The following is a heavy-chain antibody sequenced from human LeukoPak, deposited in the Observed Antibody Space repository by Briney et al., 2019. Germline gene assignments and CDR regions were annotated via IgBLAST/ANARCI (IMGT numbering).Heavy chain of an antibody. D-gene: IGHD3-16*01. V-gene: IGHV3-7*01. J-gene: IGHJ4*02. CDR2: IKQDGSEK. CDR3: ARGGFAGDGY. CDR1: GFTFSSYW. Sequence: PGGSLRLSCAASGFTFSSYWMNWVRQAPGXXXEWVANIKQDGSEKYYVDSVKGRFTISRDNAKNSLYLQMNSLRAEDTAVYYCARGGFAGDGYWGQGILVTVSS.